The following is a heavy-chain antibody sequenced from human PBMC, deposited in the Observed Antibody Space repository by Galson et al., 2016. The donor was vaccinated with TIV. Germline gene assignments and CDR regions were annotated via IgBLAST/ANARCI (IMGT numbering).Heavy chain of an antibody. Sequence: SLRLSCAASGLSVSIHYMTWVRQAPGKGLEWVSLISDAGTAYYADSVRGRFTISRDTSENTLYLQMNSLRVEDTAVYYCARDRVVDATYYYYYYGMDVWGQGTAVAVSS. CDR3: ARDRVVDATYYYYYYGMDV. D-gene: IGHD2-15*01. CDR1: GLSVSIHY. V-gene: IGHV3-53*05. J-gene: IGHJ6*02. CDR2: ISDAGTA.